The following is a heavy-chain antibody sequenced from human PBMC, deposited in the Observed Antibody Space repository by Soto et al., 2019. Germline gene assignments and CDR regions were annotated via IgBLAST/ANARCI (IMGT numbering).Heavy chain of an antibody. V-gene: IGHV1-69*06. CDR2: SIPIFGTA. D-gene: IGHD6-19*01. CDR3: ARGAGSSSGWYWGAEYFQH. CDR1: GGTFSSYA. Sequence: QVQLVQSGAEVKKPGSSVKVSCKASGGTFSSYAISWVRQAPGQGLEWMGGSIPIFGTANYAQKFQGRVTITADKSTSTAYMELSSLRSEDTAVYYCARGAGSSSGWYWGAEYFQHWGQGTLVTVSS. J-gene: IGHJ1*01.